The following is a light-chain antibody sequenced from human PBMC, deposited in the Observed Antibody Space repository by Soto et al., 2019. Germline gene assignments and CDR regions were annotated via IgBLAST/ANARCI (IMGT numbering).Light chain of an antibody. Sequence: QSALTQPASVSSSPGQSITISCTGTSGDIGGYNYVSWYQQHPGKAPKLLISEVTNRPSGVSNRFSGSKSGNTASLTISGLLAEDEAHYYCSSYTTNITPVVFGGGTKLTVL. CDR1: SGDIGGYNY. V-gene: IGLV2-14*01. J-gene: IGLJ2*01. CDR3: SSYTTNITPVV. CDR2: EVT.